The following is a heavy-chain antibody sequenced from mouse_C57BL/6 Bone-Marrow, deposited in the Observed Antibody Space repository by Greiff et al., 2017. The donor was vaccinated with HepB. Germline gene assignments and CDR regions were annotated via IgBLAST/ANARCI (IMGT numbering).Heavy chain of an antibody. D-gene: IGHD1-1*01. Sequence: SCSSYWMHWVKQRPGQGLEWIGNINPSNGGTNYNEKFKSKATLTVDKSSSTAYMQLSSLTSEDSAVYYCARKGIITTGEGFAYWGQGTLVTVSA. V-gene: IGHV1-53*01. CDR2: INPSNGGT. J-gene: IGHJ3*01. CDR3: ARKGIITTGEGFAY. CDR1: SCSSYW.